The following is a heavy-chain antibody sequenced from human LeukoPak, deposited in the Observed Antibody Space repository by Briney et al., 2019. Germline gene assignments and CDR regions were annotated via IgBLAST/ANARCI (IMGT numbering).Heavy chain of an antibody. V-gene: IGHV4-39*07. CDR1: GGSISSSSYY. CDR3: ARGLLATWKY. CDR2: INHSGST. D-gene: IGHD1-26*01. J-gene: IGHJ4*02. Sequence: SETLSLTCTVSGGSISSSSYYWGWIRQPPGKGLEWIGEINHSGSTNYNPSLKSRVTISVDTSKNQFSLKLSSVTAADTAVYYSARGLLATWKYWGQRTLVTVSS.